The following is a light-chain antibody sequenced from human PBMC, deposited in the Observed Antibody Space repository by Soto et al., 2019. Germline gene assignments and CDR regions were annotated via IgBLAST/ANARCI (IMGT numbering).Light chain of an antibody. V-gene: IGKV3-11*01. CDR3: QQRSNWPPWM. CDR1: QSVSSY. J-gene: IGKJ1*01. Sequence: EIVLTQSPATLSLSPGERATLSCRASQSVSSYLAWYQQKPGQAPRLLIYDASNRATGIPARFSGSGSGTEFTLTISSLEPEDFAVYYCQQRSNWPPWMFGQGTKVEIK. CDR2: DAS.